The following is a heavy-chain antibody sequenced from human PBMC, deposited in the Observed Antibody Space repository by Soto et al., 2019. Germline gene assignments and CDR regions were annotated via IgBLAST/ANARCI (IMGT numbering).Heavy chain of an antibody. Sequence: GGSLRLSCAASGITFNGFGMHWVRQAPGKGLEWVAVIRYDGSNIYYADSVKGRFTISRDNSKNTLYLQMNSLRAEDTAVYYCARPGYSSWFHDAFDIWGQGTMVTVSS. J-gene: IGHJ3*02. CDR3: ARPGYSSWFHDAFDI. CDR1: GITFNGFG. D-gene: IGHD6-13*01. CDR2: IRYDGSNI. V-gene: IGHV3-33*01.